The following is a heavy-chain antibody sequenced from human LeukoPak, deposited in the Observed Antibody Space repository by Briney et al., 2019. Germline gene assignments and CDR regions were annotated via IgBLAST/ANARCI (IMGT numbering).Heavy chain of an antibody. V-gene: IGHV3-49*04. J-gene: IGHJ4*02. CDR3: TRENSGWCIDY. CDR2: IRSKAYGGTT. Sequence: PGGSLRVSCIASGFTFGDDAMSCVRQAPGKGLEWVGFIRSKAYGGTTEYAASVKGRFAISRDDSKSIAYLQMNSLKTEDTAVYYCTRENSGWCIDYRGQGTLVTVSS. CDR1: GFTFGDDA. D-gene: IGHD6-19*01.